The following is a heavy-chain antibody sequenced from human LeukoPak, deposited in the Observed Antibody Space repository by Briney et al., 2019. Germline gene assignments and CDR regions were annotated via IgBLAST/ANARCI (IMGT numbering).Heavy chain of an antibody. CDR3: ASPSKLVISRGGFDI. V-gene: IGHV4-39*01. CDR2: IYFSET. D-gene: IGHD3-22*01. J-gene: IGHJ3*02. CDR1: GGSSSDTTYY. Sequence: SGTLSPTCTVSGGSSSDTTYYWTWIRQPPGKGLEWIASIYFSETKYNPSLKSRVTISGDTSKNQFSLKLSSVTAADTAVYYCASPSKLVISRGGFDIWGQGTVVTVSA.